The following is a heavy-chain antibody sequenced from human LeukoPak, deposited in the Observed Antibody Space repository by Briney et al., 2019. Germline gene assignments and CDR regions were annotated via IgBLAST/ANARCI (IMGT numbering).Heavy chain of an antibody. D-gene: IGHD6-19*01. J-gene: IGHJ3*02. V-gene: IGHV3-30*03. CDR1: GFTFSRYG. CDR3: ARDRLAAVGGWDFAFDI. Sequence: GGSLRLSCAASGFTFSRYGMQWVRQAPGKGLEWVAIITYDGTDKNYADSVKGRFTISRDNSKSTVYLQMNSLRAEDTAVYYCARDRLAAVGGWDFAFDIWGQGTMVTVSS. CDR2: ITYDGTDK.